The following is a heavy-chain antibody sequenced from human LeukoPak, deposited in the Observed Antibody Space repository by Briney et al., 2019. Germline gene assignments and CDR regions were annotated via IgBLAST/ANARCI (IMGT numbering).Heavy chain of an antibody. CDR2: ISAYNGNT. J-gene: IGHJ5*02. CDR3: AREQAVAGTINWFDP. CDR1: GYTFTSYG. D-gene: IGHD6-19*01. Sequence: ASVKVSCKASGYTFTSYGISWVRQAPGQGLEWRGWISAYNGNTNYAQKLQGRVTMTTDTSTSTAYMELRSLRSDGTAVYYCAREQAVAGTINWFDPWGQGTLVTVSS. V-gene: IGHV1-18*01.